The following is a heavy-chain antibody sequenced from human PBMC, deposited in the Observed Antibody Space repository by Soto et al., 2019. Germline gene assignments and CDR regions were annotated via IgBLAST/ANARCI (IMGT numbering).Heavy chain of an antibody. CDR1: GFTFSSYA. V-gene: IGHV3-64D*06. J-gene: IGHJ6*02. Sequence: PGGSLRLSCSASGFTFSSYAMHWVRQAPGKGLEYVSAISSNGGSTYYADSVKGRFTISRDNSKNTLYLQMSSLRAEDTAVYYCARDLTGITMVRGANYYYYYGMDVWGQGTTVTVSS. CDR2: ISSNGGST. D-gene: IGHD3-10*01. CDR3: ARDLTGITMVRGANYYYYYGMDV.